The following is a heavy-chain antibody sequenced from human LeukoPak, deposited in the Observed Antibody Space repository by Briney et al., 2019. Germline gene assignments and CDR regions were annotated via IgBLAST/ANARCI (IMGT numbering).Heavy chain of an antibody. CDR1: RHSIRNYW. Sequence: PGESLKISCKGSRHSIRNYWVGWVRQMPGKGLEWMGIIFPGDSDTTYSPSFQGQVTISADKSISTTYLQWSSLKASDTAMYYCARQSMGDGYNAGDFGYWGQGTLVSVSS. CDR3: ARQSMGDGYNAGDFGY. CDR2: IFPGDSDT. J-gene: IGHJ4*02. D-gene: IGHD5-24*01. V-gene: IGHV5-51*01.